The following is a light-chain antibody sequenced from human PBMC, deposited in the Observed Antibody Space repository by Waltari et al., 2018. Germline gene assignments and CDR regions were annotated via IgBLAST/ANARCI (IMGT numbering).Light chain of an antibody. J-gene: IGLJ1*01. V-gene: IGLV1-44*01. CDR1: SSNIGRNP. Sequence: QSALTQSPSASGAPEQKVSISCSGTSSNIGRNPVDWYHQPPGTAPKLLLFGTNQRPSGVPDRFSVSKSGSSASLAISGLQSEDEADYYCAAWDDSLDAYVFGTGTKVSVL. CDR3: AAWDDSLDAYV. CDR2: GTN.